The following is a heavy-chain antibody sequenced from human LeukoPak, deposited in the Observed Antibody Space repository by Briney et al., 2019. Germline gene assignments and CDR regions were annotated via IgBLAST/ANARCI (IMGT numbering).Heavy chain of an antibody. CDR2: ISDSGGRT. V-gene: IGHV3-23*01. CDR3: AKDSYDNSI. D-gene: IGHD3-22*01. CDR1: GSTFSTYG. Sequence: PGGSLRLSCAASGSTFSTYGMTWVRQAPGKGLEWVSAISDSGGRTFYADSVKGRFTISRDNSKNTLYLQMNSLRAEDTAVYYCAKDSYDNSIWGQGTLVTVSS. J-gene: IGHJ4*02.